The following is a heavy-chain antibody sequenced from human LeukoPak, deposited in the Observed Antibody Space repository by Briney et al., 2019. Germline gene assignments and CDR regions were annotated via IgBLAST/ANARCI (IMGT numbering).Heavy chain of an antibody. D-gene: IGHD6-13*01. CDR3: AKGSQLVLFHYYYMDV. J-gene: IGHJ6*03. V-gene: IGHV3-23*01. CDR2: ISGSGGST. Sequence: PGGSLRLSCAASGFTFSSYAMSWVRQAPGKGLEWVSAISGSGGSTYYADSVKGRFTISRDNSKNTLYLQMNSLRAEDTAVYYCAKGSQLVLFHYYYMDVWGKGTTVTVSS. CDR1: GFTFSSYA.